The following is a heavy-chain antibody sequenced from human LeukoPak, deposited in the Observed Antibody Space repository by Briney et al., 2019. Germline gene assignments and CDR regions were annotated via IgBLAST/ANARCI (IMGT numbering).Heavy chain of an antibody. CDR2: VHRSGGT. CDR1: GFIFSDHY. V-gene: IGHV4-34*01. Sequence: GSLRLSCGASGFIFSDHYMDWVRQPPGKGLEWIGEVHRSGGTNYNPSLKSRVTISADRSNNRFSLSLNSVTAADTAVFYCARGEEYGSGTVHFDYWGQGILVTVSS. J-gene: IGHJ4*02. D-gene: IGHD3-10*01. CDR3: ARGEEYGSGTVHFDY.